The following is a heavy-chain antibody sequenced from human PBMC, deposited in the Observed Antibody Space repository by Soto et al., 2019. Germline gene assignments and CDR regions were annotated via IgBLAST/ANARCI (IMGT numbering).Heavy chain of an antibody. D-gene: IGHD3-3*01. V-gene: IGHV1-24*01. CDR2: FDPEDGET. Sequence: GASVKVSCKVSGYTLTELSMHWVRQAPGKGLEWMGGFDPEDGETIYAQKFQGRVTMTEDTSTDTAYMELSSLRSEDTAVYYCATDKIPSYDFWSGPREDYFDYWGQGTLVTVS. J-gene: IGHJ4*02. CDR1: GYTLTELS. CDR3: ATDKIPSYDFWSGPREDYFDY.